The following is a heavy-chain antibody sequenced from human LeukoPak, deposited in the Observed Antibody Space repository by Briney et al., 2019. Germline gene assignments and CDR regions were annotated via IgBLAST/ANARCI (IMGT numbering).Heavy chain of an antibody. J-gene: IGHJ4*02. CDR1: GFTFSTYA. CDR3: AKGTIAAAGTGED. CDR2: ISGGGGST. V-gene: IGHV3-23*01. D-gene: IGHD6-13*01. Sequence: GGSLRLSCAASGFTFSTYAMSWVRQAPGKGLEWVSGISGGGGSTYYADSVKGRFTISRDKSKNTPYLQMNSLRGEDTAVYYCAKGTIAAAGTGEDWGQGTLVTVSS.